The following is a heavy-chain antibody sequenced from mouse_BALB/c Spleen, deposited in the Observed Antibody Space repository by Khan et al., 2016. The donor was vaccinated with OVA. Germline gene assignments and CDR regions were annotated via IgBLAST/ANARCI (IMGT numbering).Heavy chain of an antibody. V-gene: IGHV3-2*02. CDR1: GYSITSDYA. Sequence: EVQLQESGPGLVKPSQSLSLTCTVTGYSITSDYAWNWIRQFPGNKLEWMGFISYSGNTNYNPSLKSRISITRDTSKNQFFLQLNSVTTEDTATYYCARVEGGDLDYWGQGTTLTVSS. D-gene: IGHD2-13*01. CDR3: ARVEGGDLDY. J-gene: IGHJ2*01. CDR2: ISYSGNT.